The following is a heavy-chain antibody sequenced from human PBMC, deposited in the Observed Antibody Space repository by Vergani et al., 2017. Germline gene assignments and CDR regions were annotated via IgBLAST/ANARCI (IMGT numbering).Heavy chain of an antibody. J-gene: IGHJ6*02. D-gene: IGHD5-12*01. CDR1: GFTFSNSA. CDR3: ARDRVDIVATTTYYYYYYGMDV. V-gene: IGHV3-53*04. CDR2: IYSGGST. Sequence: EVHLLESGGGQVEAGGSLRLSCVASGFTFSNSAMSWVRQTSGKGLEWVSVIYSGGSTYYADSVKGRFTISRHNSKNTLYLQMNSLRAEDTAVYYCARDRVDIVATTTYYYYYYGMDVWGQGTTVTVSS.